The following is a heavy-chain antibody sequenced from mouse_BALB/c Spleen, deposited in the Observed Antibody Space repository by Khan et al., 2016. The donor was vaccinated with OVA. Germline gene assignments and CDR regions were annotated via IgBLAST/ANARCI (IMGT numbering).Heavy chain of an antibody. J-gene: IGHJ2*01. CDR1: GYSITSDYA. Sequence: EVQLQESGPGLVKPSQSLSLTCTVTGYSITSDYAWNWIRQFPGNKLEWMGYISYSGDTAYNPSLKSRTSIIRATSKNQFFLQLNSVTTEDTATXYGAAMILYYCGSNCEGYYFDYWGQGTTLTVSS. V-gene: IGHV3-2*02. CDR3: AAMILYYCGSNCEGYYFDY. D-gene: IGHD1-1*01. CDR2: ISYSGDT.